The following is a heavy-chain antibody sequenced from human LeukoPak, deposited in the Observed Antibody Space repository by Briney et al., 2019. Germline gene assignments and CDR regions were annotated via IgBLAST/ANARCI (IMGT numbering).Heavy chain of an antibody. Sequence: PQKVSCKASRYTFTAPFIHWVRQAPGQGLEWMGRINPNSGATQYAQRFQGRVTMTRHTYISTAYMELSSLRSDDTAVFYCARDRRIVYDSGFPDFWGQGTLVSVSS. CDR1: RYTFTAPF. CDR2: INPNSGAT. V-gene: IGHV1-2*06. CDR3: ARDRRIVYDSGFPDF. D-gene: IGHD3-22*01. J-gene: IGHJ4*02.